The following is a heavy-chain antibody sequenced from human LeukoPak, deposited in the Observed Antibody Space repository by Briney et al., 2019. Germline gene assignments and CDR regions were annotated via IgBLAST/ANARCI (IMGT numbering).Heavy chain of an antibody. CDR2: INPSGGIT. J-gene: IGHJ1*01. CDR3: ARGEGATVRIQAEYLQH. CDR1: GYTFTSYY. Sequence: ASVKVSCMASGYTFTSYYIHWVRQAPGQGLEWMGIINPSGGITYYAQKFQGRVTMTRDTSTSTVYMELSSLRSEDTAVYYCARGEGATVRIQAEYLQHWGQGTLVTVSS. D-gene: IGHD1-26*01. V-gene: IGHV1-46*01.